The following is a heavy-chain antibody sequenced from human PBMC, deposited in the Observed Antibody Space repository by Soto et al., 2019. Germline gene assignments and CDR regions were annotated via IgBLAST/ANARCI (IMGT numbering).Heavy chain of an antibody. V-gene: IGHV3-30-3*01. J-gene: IGHJ6*02. CDR2: ISSAGNSE. D-gene: IGHD6-6*01. Sequence: GGSLRLSCAASGFAFSSYAIHWVRQAPGKGLEWVAVISSAGNSEYYGDSVGGRFSISRDNSKNTVYLQMNSLKTEDTAVYFCARGGATRTGRGYYYGMDVWGQGATVTVSS. CDR3: ARGGATRTGRGYYYGMDV. CDR1: GFAFSSYA.